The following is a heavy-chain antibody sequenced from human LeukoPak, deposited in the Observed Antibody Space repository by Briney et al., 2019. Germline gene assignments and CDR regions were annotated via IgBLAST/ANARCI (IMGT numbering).Heavy chain of an antibody. CDR3: ASTHLTSGHIDIHYFDS. J-gene: IGHJ4*02. CDR2: IYSSGST. Sequence: PSETLSLTCTVSSDSMTNYYWSWIRQSPGKGLEWTGYIYSSGSTNYNPSLRSRATISVDTSKNQFSLKLNSVTAADTAVYYCASTHLTSGHIDIHYFDSWGQGTLVTVSS. V-gene: IGHV4-59*01. D-gene: IGHD3-10*01. CDR1: SDSMTNYY.